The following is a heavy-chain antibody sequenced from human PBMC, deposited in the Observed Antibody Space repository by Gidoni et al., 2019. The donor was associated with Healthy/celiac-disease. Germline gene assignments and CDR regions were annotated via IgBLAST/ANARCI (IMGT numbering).Heavy chain of an antibody. V-gene: IGHV1-46*01. Sequence: QVQLVQSGAEVKKPGASVKVSCKASGYTFTSYYMPWVRQAPGQGLEWMGIINPSGGSTSYAQKFQGRVTMTRDTSTSTVYMELSSLRSEDTAVYYCARERHIVVVTAIPAKRNWFDPWGQGTLVTVSS. D-gene: IGHD2-21*02. CDR1: GYTFTSYY. J-gene: IGHJ5*02. CDR3: ARERHIVVVTAIPAKRNWFDP. CDR2: INPSGGST.